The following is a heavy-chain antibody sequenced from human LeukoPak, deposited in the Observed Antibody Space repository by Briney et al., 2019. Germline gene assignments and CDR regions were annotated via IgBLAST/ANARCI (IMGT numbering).Heavy chain of an antibody. D-gene: IGHD3-10*01. CDR3: ARGDFYGSGTSFIDAFDI. J-gene: IGHJ3*02. CDR1: GFTFSDYW. Sequence: PGGSLRLSCAASGFTFSDYWMCWVRQAPGKGLEWVANIKQDGTEKYYVDSVKGRFTISRDNAKNSLYLQMNSLRAEDTAVCHCARGDFYGSGTSFIDAFDIWGQGTLVTVSS. CDR2: IKQDGTEK. V-gene: IGHV3-7*01.